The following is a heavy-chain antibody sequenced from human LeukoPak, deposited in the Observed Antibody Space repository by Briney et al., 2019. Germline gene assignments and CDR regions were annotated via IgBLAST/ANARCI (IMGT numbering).Heavy chain of an antibody. CDR1: GGSINSYY. CDR2: IFNGGRT. D-gene: IGHD2-21*02. Sequence: SETLSLTCTVPGGSINSYYWSWIRQPPGKGLEWFGYIFNGGRTNYNPSLRSRVTMSLDTSKNQFSLKLTSLTAADTAVYYCTGRQHIVAVTATRGSFDMWGQGTMVTVSS. V-gene: IGHV4-59*01. CDR3: TGRQHIVAVTATRGSFDM. J-gene: IGHJ3*02.